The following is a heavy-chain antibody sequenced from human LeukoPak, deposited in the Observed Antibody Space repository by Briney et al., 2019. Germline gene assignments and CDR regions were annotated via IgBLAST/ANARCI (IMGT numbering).Heavy chain of an antibody. CDR1: GGSIRSGTDY. D-gene: IGHD7-27*01. V-gene: IGHV4-61*02. CDR2: IYMSGST. CDR3: ARVVWGGDYHYSMDV. Sequence: PSETLSLTCSVSGGSIRSGTDYWSWVRQPAGKGLEWIVRIYMSGSTDYNPSFKSRVTMSVDTSKNQLSLKLRSVTAADTAVYYCARVVWGGDYHYSMDVWGKGTTVIVSS. J-gene: IGHJ6*03.